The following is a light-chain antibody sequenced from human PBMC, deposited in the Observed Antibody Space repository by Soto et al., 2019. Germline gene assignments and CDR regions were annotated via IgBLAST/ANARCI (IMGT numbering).Light chain of an antibody. CDR1: QSVSPN. CDR2: GAS. J-gene: IGKJ2*01. V-gene: IGKV3-15*01. Sequence: EVVLTQSPATLSVSPGDRATLSCRASQSVSPNLAWYQQKPGQAPRLLIYGASTRTTGVPARFSGSGSATEFPLSISSLQSEDVAVYYCQQYGDWPPETFGQGTKLEI. CDR3: QQYGDWPPET.